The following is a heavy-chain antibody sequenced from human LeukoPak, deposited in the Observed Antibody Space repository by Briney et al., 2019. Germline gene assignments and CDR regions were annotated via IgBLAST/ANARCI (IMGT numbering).Heavy chain of an antibody. CDR2: LTGDGGGT. Sequence: GGSLRLYCAASGFTFRSYVMSWVRQVTAKGLEWVSVLTGDGGGTNHADSVKGRFTISRDNSKNTLYLQMNSLRAEDTAVYYCAKVTPWYGSFDYWGQGTLVTVSS. V-gene: IGHV3-23*01. CDR3: AKVTPWYGSFDY. J-gene: IGHJ4*02. D-gene: IGHD3-10*01. CDR1: GFTFRSYV.